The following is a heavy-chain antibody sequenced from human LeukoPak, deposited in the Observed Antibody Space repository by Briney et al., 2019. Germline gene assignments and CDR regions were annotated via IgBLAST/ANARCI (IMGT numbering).Heavy chain of an antibody. CDR1: GFTFSNYG. V-gene: IGHV3-23*01. Sequence: GGSLRLSCAASGFTFSNYGMNWVRQAPGKGLEWVTAISASGGNTYYADSVKGRFTISRGNAKDTLYLQMNSLRAEDTALYYCAKERASRLPFDYWGQGTLVTVSS. J-gene: IGHJ4*02. D-gene: IGHD6-25*01. CDR3: AKERASRLPFDY. CDR2: ISASGGNT.